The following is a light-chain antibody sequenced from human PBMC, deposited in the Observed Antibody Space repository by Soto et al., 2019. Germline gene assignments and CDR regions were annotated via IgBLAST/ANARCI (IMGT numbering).Light chain of an antibody. CDR1: GSDIGRSDF. V-gene: IGLV2-14*01. CDR3: ISCTSVNIRCV. CDR2: EVT. Sequence: QSVLTQPASVSGSPGQSIIISCTGTGSDIGRSDFVSWFQQLPGSVPKLMIYEVTGRPSGTSDRFSGSKSGNTASLTISGLQPEDEADYYCISCTSVNIRCVFGTGTKVT. J-gene: IGLJ1*01.